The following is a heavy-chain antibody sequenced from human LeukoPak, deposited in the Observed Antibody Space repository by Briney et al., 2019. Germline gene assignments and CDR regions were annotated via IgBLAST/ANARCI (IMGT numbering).Heavy chain of an antibody. D-gene: IGHD3-22*01. CDR2: IYYSGNT. V-gene: IGHV4-34*01. CDR3: ARHSTGGGYYDYYYYYMDV. Sequence: SETLSLTCAVYGGSFSGYYWSWIRQPPGKGLEWIGSIYYSGNTYYNPSLKSRVTISVDTSKNQFSLKLSSVTAADTAVYYCARHSTGGGYYDYYYYYMDVWGKGTTVTISS. J-gene: IGHJ6*03. CDR1: GGSFSGYY.